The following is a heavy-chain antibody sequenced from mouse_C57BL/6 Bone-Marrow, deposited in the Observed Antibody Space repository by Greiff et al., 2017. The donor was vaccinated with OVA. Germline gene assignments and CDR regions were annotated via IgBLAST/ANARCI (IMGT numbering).Heavy chain of an antibody. D-gene: IGHD2-10*02. J-gene: IGHJ1*03. CDR1: GYTFTSYW. CDR3: AMDLYDPNWYFDV. V-gene: IGHV1-52*01. CDR2: IDPSDSEN. Sequence: VQLQQPGAELVRPGSSVKLSCKASGYTFTSYWMHWVKQRPIQGLEWIGNIDPSDSENHYNQKFKDKATLTVDKSSSTAYMQLSILTSENSAVYYLAMDLYDPNWYFDVWGTGTTLTVSS.